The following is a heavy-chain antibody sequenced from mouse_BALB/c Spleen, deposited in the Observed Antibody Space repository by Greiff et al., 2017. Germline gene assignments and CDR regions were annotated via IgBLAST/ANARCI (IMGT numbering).Heavy chain of an antibody. Sequence: QVQLQQSGAELVRPGASVTLSCKASGYTFTDYEMHWVKQTPVHGLEWIGAIDPETGGTAYNQKFKGKATLAADKSSSTAYMELRSLTSEDSAVYYCTRGGDYDEWAYWGQGTLVTVSA. CDR2: IDPETGGT. V-gene: IGHV1-15*01. J-gene: IGHJ3*01. D-gene: IGHD2-4*01. CDR1: GYTFTDYE. CDR3: TRGGDYDEWAY.